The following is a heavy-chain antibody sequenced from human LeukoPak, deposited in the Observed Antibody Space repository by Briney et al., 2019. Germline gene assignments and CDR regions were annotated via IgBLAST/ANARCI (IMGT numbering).Heavy chain of an antibody. CDR2: IYSGGST. V-gene: IGHV3-53*04. CDR3: ARGGEYSSSWVRYYFDH. Sequence: GGSLRLSCAASGFTVSSNYMSWVRQAPGKGLEWVSVIYSGGSTYYADSVKGRFTISRHNSKNTLYLQVNSLRAEDTAVYYCARGGEYSSSWVRYYFDHWGQGTLVTVSS. CDR1: GFTVSSNY. J-gene: IGHJ4*02. D-gene: IGHD6-6*01.